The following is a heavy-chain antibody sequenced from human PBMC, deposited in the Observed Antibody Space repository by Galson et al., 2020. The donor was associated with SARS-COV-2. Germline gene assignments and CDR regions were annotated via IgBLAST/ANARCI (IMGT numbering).Heavy chain of an antibody. Sequence: GGSLRLSCAASGFTFSSYDMHWVRQATGKGLEWVLAIGTAGDTYYPGSVKGRFTISRENAKNSLYLQMNSLRAGDTAVYYCARVGYYYDSSGYYSNYYYYYMDVWGKGTTVTVSS. V-gene: IGHV3-13*01. J-gene: IGHJ6*03. D-gene: IGHD3-22*01. CDR2: IGTAGDT. CDR1: GFTFSSYD. CDR3: ARVGYYYDSSGYYSNYYYYYMDV.